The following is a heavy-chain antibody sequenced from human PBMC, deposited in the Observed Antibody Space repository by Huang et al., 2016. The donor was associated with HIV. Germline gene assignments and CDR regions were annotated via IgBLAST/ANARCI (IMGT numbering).Heavy chain of an antibody. CDR2: IKQEESEK. Sequence: VESGGRLVQTGGSIRLSCVGSTFTFGAYWLSWVRQSPGKGLEWVANIKQEESEKYYVESVKGRFNISRENAKKVLFLEMNNVRVEDTATYYCATKTAAMDIWGQGTTVTVS. CDR1: TFTFGAYW. CDR3: ATKTAAMDI. J-gene: IGHJ6*02. V-gene: IGHV3-7*01. D-gene: IGHD1-7*01.